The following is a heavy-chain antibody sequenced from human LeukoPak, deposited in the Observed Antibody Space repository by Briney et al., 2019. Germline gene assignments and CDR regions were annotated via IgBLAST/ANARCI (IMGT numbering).Heavy chain of an antibody. V-gene: IGHV5-51*01. CDR1: GYRFTNYW. CDR2: IYPGDSDT. J-gene: IGHJ3*01. CDR3: ARPPRDDSSAYYSAFGL. Sequence: GESLKISCKGSGYRFTNYWIGWVRQLPGKGLEWLGIIYPGDSDTRYSPSFQGQVTISADKSISTAYPQWSSLKASDTAMYYCARPPRDDSSAYYSAFGLWGQGTMVTVSS. D-gene: IGHD3-22*01.